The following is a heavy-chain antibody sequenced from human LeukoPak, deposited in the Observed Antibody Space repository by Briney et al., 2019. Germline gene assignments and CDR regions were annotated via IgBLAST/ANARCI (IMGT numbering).Heavy chain of an antibody. D-gene: IGHD2-2*01. CDR1: GFTFTTSW. J-gene: IGHJ4*02. Sequence: QAGGSLRLSCAASGFTFTTSWMSWVRQTPGKGLEWVSGISGSGSGTYYADSVKGRFTVSRDNSKNSLYLQMNSLRAEDTAVYYCHQPITLPDWGQGILVTVSS. CDR3: HQPITLPD. V-gene: IGHV3-23*01. CDR2: ISGSGSGT.